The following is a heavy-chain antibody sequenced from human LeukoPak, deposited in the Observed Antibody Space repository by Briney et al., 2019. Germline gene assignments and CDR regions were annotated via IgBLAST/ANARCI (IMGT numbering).Heavy chain of an antibody. J-gene: IGHJ6*02. CDR3: ARDSSVAVAGRRYYYYYYGMDV. CDR1: GGSISSYY. D-gene: IGHD6-19*01. V-gene: IGHV4-59*01. Sequence: PSETLSLTCTVSGGSISSYYWSWIRQPPGKGLEWIGYIYYSGSTNYNPSLKSRVTISVDTSKNQFSLKLSSVTAADTAVYYCARDSSVAVAGRRYYYYYYGMDVWGQGTTVTVSS. CDR2: IYYSGST.